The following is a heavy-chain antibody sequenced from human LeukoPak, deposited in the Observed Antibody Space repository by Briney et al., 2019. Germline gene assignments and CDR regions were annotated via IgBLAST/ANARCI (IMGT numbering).Heavy chain of an antibody. J-gene: IGHJ4*02. CDR1: GYTFTSYA. Sequence: ASVKVSCKASGYTFTSYAMHWVRQAPGQRLEWMGWINAGNGNTKYSQKFQGRVTITRDTSASTAYMELRSLRSDDTAVYYCARSRHSYCGGDCYGSEKAVDYWGQGTLVTVSS. D-gene: IGHD2-21*02. CDR2: INAGNGNT. V-gene: IGHV1-3*01. CDR3: ARSRHSYCGGDCYGSEKAVDY.